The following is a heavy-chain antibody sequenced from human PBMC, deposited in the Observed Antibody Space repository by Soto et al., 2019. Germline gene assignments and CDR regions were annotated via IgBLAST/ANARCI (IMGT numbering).Heavy chain of an antibody. J-gene: IGHJ5*02. V-gene: IGHV1-2*04. CDR3: ARVGKTAAGNRFDP. CDR1: GYTFTCCY. CDR2: INPNSGGT. Sequence: ASVKVSFRAAGYTFTCCYIHWVRQAPGQGLEWMGWINPNSGGTNYAQKFQGWVTMTRDTSISTAYMELSRLRSDDTAVYYCARVGKTAAGNRFDPWGQGTLVPVSS. D-gene: IGHD6-13*01.